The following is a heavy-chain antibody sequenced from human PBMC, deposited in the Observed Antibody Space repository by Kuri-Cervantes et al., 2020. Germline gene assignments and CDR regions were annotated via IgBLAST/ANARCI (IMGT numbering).Heavy chain of an antibody. CDR2: MQYSGNT. CDR1: GDTISNYS. V-gene: IGHV4-59*08. Sequence: ESLKISCIVSGDTISNYSWSWIRQAPGKGLEWIGYMQYSGNTYYNPSLKSRVTISVDTSKKQFSLKLSSVTAADTAVYYCARPERMGELAFDYWGQGTLVTVSS. CDR3: ARPERMGELAFDY. J-gene: IGHJ4*02. D-gene: IGHD3-16*01.